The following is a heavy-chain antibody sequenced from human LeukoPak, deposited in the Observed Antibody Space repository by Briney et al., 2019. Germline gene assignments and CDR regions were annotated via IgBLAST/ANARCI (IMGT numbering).Heavy chain of an antibody. CDR3: AREEARPTYYYYGMDV. CDR2: MNPNSGNT. V-gene: IGHV1-8*01. CDR1: GYTFTSYD. J-gene: IGHJ6*02. Sequence: ASVKVSCKASGYTFTSYDINWVRQATGQGLEWMGWMNPNSGNTGYAQKFQGRVTMTRNTSISTAYVELSSLRSEDTAVYYCAREEARPTYYYYGMDVWGQGTTVTVSS.